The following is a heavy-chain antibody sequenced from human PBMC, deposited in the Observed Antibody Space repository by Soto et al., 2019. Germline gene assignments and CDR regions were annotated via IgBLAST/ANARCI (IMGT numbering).Heavy chain of an antibody. CDR1: EFTFSRHG. V-gene: IGHV3-33*01. CDR2: IWSDGSNE. Sequence: QVQLVESGGGVVQPGRSLRLSCAASEFTFSRHGMHWVRQAPGKGLQWVGVIWSDGSNEVYADSVKGRFIISRDNSKNILHLQMNSLRAEDTAVYYCARARTFGDNKHNYMDVWGTGITVTVSS. D-gene: IGHD3-10*01. J-gene: IGHJ6*03. CDR3: ARARTFGDNKHNYMDV.